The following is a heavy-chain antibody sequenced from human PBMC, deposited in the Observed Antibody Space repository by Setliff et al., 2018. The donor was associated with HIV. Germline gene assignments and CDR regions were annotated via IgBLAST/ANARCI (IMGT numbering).Heavy chain of an antibody. Sequence: GGSLRLSCAGTGLSFSNAWLTWVRQAPGKGLEWVARIKSKTDGGKTDYAAAVKGRFTISRDDSKGEVYLQMNSLKIEDTGVYYCTTAHITAMVLSNYWGQGTLVTVSS. CDR3: TTAHITAMVLSNY. J-gene: IGHJ4*02. CDR1: GLSFSNAW. CDR2: IKSKTDGGKT. V-gene: IGHV3-15*01. D-gene: IGHD2-8*02.